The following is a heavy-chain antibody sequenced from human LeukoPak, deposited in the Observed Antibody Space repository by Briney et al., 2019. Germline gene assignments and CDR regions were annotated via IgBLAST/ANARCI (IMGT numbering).Heavy chain of an antibody. D-gene: IGHD2-21*02. CDR1: GFTFSSYA. J-gene: IGHJ4*02. V-gene: IGHV3-23*01. CDR3: ANSIVVVTVNFDY. CDR2: ISGSGGST. Sequence: PGGSLRLSCAASGFTFSSYAMSWVRQAPGNGLEWVSAISGSGGSTYYADSVKGRFTISRDNSKNTLYLQMNSLRAEDTAVYYCANSIVVVTVNFDYWGQGTLVTVSS.